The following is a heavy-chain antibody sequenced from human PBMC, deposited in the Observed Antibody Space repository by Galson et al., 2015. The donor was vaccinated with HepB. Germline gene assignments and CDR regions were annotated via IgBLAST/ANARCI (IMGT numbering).Heavy chain of an antibody. CDR1: GYSFTSYW. CDR3: ARHSIAVYVRSTFNWFDP. CDR2: IDPSDSYT. V-gene: IGHV5-10-1*01. J-gene: IGHJ5*02. D-gene: IGHD6-19*01. Sequence: QSGAEVKKPGESLRISCKGSGYSFTSYWISWVRQMPGKGLEWMGRIDPSDSYTNYSPSFQGHVTISADKSISTAYLQWSSLKASDTAMYYCARHSIAVYVRSTFNWFDPWGQGTLVTVSS.